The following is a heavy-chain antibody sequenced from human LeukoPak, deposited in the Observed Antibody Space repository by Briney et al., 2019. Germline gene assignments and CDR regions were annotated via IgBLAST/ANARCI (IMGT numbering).Heavy chain of an antibody. V-gene: IGHV1-69*01. Sequence: SVKVSCKASGGTFSSYAISWVRQAPGQGLEWMGGIIPIFGTANYAQKFQGRVTITADESTSTAYMGLSSLRSEDTAVYYCARENWNDLRIDYWGQGTLVTVSS. J-gene: IGHJ4*02. CDR1: GGTFSSYA. CDR3: ARENWNDLRIDY. D-gene: IGHD1-1*01. CDR2: IIPIFGTA.